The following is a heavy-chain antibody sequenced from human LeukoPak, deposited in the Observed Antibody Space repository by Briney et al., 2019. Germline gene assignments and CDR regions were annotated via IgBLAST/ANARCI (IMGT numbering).Heavy chain of an antibody. CDR3: AAQGVKYPSSWFDP. D-gene: IGHD2-2*01. CDR2: ISAYSGNT. J-gene: IGHJ5*02. Sequence: ASVKVSCKASGYTFTSYGISWVRQAPGQGLEWMGWISAYSGNTNYAQKLQGRVTTTTDTSTSTAYMELRSLRSDDTAVYYCAAQGVKYPSSWFDPWGQGTLVTVSS. CDR1: GYTFTSYG. V-gene: IGHV1-18*01.